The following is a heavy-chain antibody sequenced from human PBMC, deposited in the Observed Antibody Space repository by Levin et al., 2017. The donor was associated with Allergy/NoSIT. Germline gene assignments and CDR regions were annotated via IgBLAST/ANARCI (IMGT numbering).Heavy chain of an antibody. J-gene: IGHJ4*02. V-gene: IGHV3-48*03. CDR2: ISSSGSTI. CDR1: GFTFSSYE. CDR3: ARQLGNFWSGYNYFDY. Sequence: SCAASGFTFSSYEMNWVRQAPGKGLEWVSYISSSGSTIYYADSVKGRFTIPRDNAKNSLYLQMNSLRAEDTAVYYCARQLGNFWSGYNYFDYWGQGTLVTVSS. D-gene: IGHD3-3*01.